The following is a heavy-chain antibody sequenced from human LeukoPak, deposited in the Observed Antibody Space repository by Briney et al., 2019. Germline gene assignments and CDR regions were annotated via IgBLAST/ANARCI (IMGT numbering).Heavy chain of an antibody. D-gene: IGHD1-1*01. J-gene: IGHJ4*02. Sequence: GGSLRLSCAASGFTFSNAWMSWVRQAPGKGLEWVSAMSSSDDGRYYAASVRGRFTISRDTSRSTLYLQMNSLRAEDTAVYYCAREVQLERLGFGKEGSAFDYWGQGTLVTVSS. V-gene: IGHV3-23*01. CDR3: AREVQLERLGFGKEGSAFDY. CDR2: MSSSDDGR. CDR1: GFTFSNAW.